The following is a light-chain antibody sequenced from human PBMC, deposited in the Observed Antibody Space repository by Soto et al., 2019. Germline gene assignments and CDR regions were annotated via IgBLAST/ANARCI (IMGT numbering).Light chain of an antibody. Sequence: QSVLTQPASVSGSPGQSITISCTGTSRDVGGYNYVSWYQQHPGKAPKLMIYDVSNRPSGVSNRFSGSKSGNTASLTISGLQAEDEADYYCSSYTSSSTLHVFGTGTKLTVL. V-gene: IGLV2-14*01. CDR1: SRDVGGYNY. CDR3: SSYTSSSTLHV. CDR2: DVS. J-gene: IGLJ1*01.